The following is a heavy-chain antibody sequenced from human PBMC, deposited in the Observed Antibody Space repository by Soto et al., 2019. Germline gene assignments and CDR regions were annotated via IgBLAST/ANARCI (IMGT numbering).Heavy chain of an antibody. J-gene: IGHJ6*02. V-gene: IGHV1-69*13. CDR1: GGTFSSYA. D-gene: IGHD6-19*01. CDR2: IIPIFGTA. CDR3: AVPEAGTFYYYYGMDV. Sequence: SVKVSCKASGGTFSSYAISWVRQAPGQGLEWMGGIIPIFGTANYAQKFQGRVTITADESTSTAYMELSSLRSEDTAVYYCAVPEAGTFYYYYGMDVWGQGTTVTVSS.